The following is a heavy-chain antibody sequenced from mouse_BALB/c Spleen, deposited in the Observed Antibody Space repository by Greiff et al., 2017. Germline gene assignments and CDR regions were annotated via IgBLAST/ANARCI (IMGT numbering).Heavy chain of an antibody. V-gene: IGHV1S81*02. Sequence: QVQLQQPGAELVKPGASVKLSCKASGYTFTSYYMYWVKQRPGQGLEWIGGINPSNGGTNFNEKFKSKATLTVDKSSSTAYMQLSSLTSEDSAVYYCTMMGRDYDGGTSYYFDYWGQGTTLTVSS. CDR2: INPSNGGT. J-gene: IGHJ2*01. D-gene: IGHD2-4*01. CDR3: TMMGRDYDGGTSYYFDY. CDR1: GYTFTSYY.